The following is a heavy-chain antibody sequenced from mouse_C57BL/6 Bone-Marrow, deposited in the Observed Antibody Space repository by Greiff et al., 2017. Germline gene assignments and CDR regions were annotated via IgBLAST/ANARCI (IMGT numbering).Heavy chain of an antibody. Sequence: VQLQQSGAELVRPGASVTLSCTASGFNIKDDYMHWVKQRPEQGLEWIGWIDTENGDTEYASKFQGKATLTADTSSNTAYLQLSSLTSEDTAVYYCTTHSTMGFAYWGQGTLVTVSA. CDR2: IDTENGDT. V-gene: IGHV14-4*01. CDR1: GFNIKDDY. D-gene: IGHD2-1*01. J-gene: IGHJ3*01. CDR3: TTHSTMGFAY.